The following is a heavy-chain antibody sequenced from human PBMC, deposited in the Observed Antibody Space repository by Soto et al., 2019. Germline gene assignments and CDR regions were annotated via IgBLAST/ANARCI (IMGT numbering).Heavy chain of an antibody. Sequence: PGGSLRLSCAASGFTFDDYAMHWVRQAPGKGLEWVSGISWNSGSIGYADSVKGRFTISRDNAKNSLYLQMNSLRAEDTALYYCAKNYGSGSXXDYWGQGTLVTVSS. D-gene: IGHD3-10*01. CDR1: GFTFDDYA. CDR3: AKNYGSGSXXDY. J-gene: IGHJ4*02. CDR2: ISWNSGSI. V-gene: IGHV3-9*01.